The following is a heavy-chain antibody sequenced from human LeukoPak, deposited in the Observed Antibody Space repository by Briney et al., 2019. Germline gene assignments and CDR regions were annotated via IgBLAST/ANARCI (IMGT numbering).Heavy chain of an antibody. Sequence: ASVKVSCKPSGYSFTDYYMHWVRQAPGQGLEWMGWINPNSGGTSSAQKFQGRVTMTRDTSITTVYMEVSWLTSDDTAIYYCARADRLHGGPYLIGPWGQGTLVTDSS. CDR2: INPNSGGT. D-gene: IGHD2-21*01. CDR1: GYSFTDYY. J-gene: IGHJ5*02. V-gene: IGHV1-2*02. CDR3: ARADRLHGGPYLIGP.